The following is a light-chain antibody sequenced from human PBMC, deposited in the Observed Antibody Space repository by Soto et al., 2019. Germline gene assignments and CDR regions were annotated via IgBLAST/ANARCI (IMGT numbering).Light chain of an antibody. CDR1: QSISSW. V-gene: IGKV1-5*01. CDR3: QQYNSYWT. CDR2: DAS. J-gene: IGKJ1*01. Sequence: DIQMTQSPSTLSASVGDRVTITCRASQSISSWLAWDQQKPGKAPKLLIYDASSLETGDPSRFSGSGSGTEFTLTISSLQPEDFATYYCQQYNSYWTFGQGTKVEIK.